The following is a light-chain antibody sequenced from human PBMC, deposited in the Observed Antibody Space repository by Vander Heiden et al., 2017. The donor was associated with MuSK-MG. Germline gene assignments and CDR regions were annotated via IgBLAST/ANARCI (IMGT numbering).Light chain of an antibody. V-gene: IGLV2-14*03. CDR2: DVI. J-gene: IGLJ2*01. CDR1: CSSLGRYNY. Sequence: QAALTLPHTESGTPGQPIPISSPGTCSSLGRYNYVSWYQQHPGKAPKLMIYDVINRPSGVSNRFSGSKSGNTASLTISGLQAEDEADYYCSSYTSSSTVVFGGGTKLTVL. CDR3: SSYTSSSTVV.